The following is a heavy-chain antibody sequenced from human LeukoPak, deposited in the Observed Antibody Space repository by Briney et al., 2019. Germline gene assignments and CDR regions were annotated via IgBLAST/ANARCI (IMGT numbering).Heavy chain of an antibody. D-gene: IGHD3-3*01. J-gene: IGHJ4*02. CDR2: ISAYNGNT. Sequence: ASVKVSCKASGYTFTSYGISWVRQAPGQGLEWMGWISAYNGNTNYARKLQGRVTMTTDTSTSTAYMELRSLRSDDTAVYYCARGPLYYDFWSGTHPPFDYWGQGTLVTVSS. V-gene: IGHV1-18*01. CDR1: GYTFTSYG. CDR3: ARGPLYYDFWSGTHPPFDY.